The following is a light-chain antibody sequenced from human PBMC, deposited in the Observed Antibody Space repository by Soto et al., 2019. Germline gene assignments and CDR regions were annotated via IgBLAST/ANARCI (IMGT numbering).Light chain of an antibody. V-gene: IGLV2-8*01. CDR2: EVN. CDR1: SSDVGAYNY. CDR3: SSYAGRNNFVV. Sequence: QSVRTQPPSASGSPGQSVTISCTGSSSDVGAYNYVSWYQQHPGKAPKLLIYEVNKRPSGVPGRFSGSKSDNTASLTVSGLQGDDEADYYCSSYAGRNNFVVFGGGTKVTVL. J-gene: IGLJ2*01.